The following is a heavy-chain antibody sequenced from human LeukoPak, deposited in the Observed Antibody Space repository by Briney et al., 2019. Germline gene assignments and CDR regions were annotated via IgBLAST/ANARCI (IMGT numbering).Heavy chain of an antibody. J-gene: IGHJ4*02. D-gene: IGHD2-21*01. CDR1: GFTFSSYA. CDR3: ATTSFRPNYFDY. V-gene: IGHV3-23*01. CDR2: ISGSGGST. Sequence: PGGSLRLSCAASGFTFSSYAMSWVRQAPGKGLEWVSAISGSGGSTCYADSVKGRFTISRDNSKNTLYLQMNSLRAEDTAVYYCATTSFRPNYFDYWGQGTLVTVSS.